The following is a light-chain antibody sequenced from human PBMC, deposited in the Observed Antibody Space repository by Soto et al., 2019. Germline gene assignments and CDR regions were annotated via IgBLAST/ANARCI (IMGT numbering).Light chain of an antibody. Sequence: IVLTQSPGTLSLSPGDRATLSCRASHSMSNSNLAWYQHKPGQAPRLLIYGASNRATGIPDRFSGSGSGTDFILTINRLEPEDFAVYYCQEYGSSPFITFGQGTRLEIK. CDR3: QEYGSSPFIT. V-gene: IGKV3-20*01. J-gene: IGKJ5*01. CDR1: HSMSNSN. CDR2: GAS.